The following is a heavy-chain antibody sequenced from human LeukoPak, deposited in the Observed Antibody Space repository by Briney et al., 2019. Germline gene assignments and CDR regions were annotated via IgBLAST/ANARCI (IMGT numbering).Heavy chain of an antibody. CDR2: MNPNCGNT. CDR1: GYTFNSYD. V-gene: IGHV1-8*01. CDR3: VRGRATVTTHLIDP. J-gene: IGHJ5*02. D-gene: IGHD4-11*01. Sequence: ASVKVSCKASGYTFNSYDYNWVRQATGQGLEWMGWMNPNCGNTGYAQKFQVRVSITRNTSISTAYMELSSLTSEDTAVYYCVRGRATVTTHLIDPGGQGTLVTVSS.